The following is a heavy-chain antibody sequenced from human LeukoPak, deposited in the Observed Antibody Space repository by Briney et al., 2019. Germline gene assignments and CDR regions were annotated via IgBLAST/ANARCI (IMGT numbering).Heavy chain of an antibody. V-gene: IGHV4-39*01. J-gene: IGHJ4*02. Sequence: PSETLSLTCTVSGGSISSSSYYWDWIRQPPGKGLEWIGSIYYSGSTYYNPSLKSRVTISVDTSKNQFSLKLSSVTAADTAVYYCARQASSRAYLDYWGQGTLVTVSS. CDR3: ARQASSRAYLDY. CDR2: IYYSGST. CDR1: GGSISSSSYY. D-gene: IGHD6-19*01.